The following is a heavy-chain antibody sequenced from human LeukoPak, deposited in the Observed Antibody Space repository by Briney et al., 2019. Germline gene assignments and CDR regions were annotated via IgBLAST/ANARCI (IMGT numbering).Heavy chain of an antibody. V-gene: IGHV3-23*01. CDR1: GFTFSSYA. CDR3: AKLVKGGTWFGKNNWFDP. Sequence: GGSLRLSCAASGFTFSSYAMSWVRQAPGKGLEWVSAISGSGGSTYYADSVKGRFTISRDNSKNTLYLQMNSLRAEDTAVYYCAKLVKGGTWFGKNNWFDPWGQGTLVTVSS. CDR2: ISGSGGST. J-gene: IGHJ5*02. D-gene: IGHD3-10*01.